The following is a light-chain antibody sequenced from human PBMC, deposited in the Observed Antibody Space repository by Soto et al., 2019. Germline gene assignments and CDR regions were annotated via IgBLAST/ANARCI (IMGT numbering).Light chain of an antibody. CDR1: SSDVGGYNY. CDR2: AVS. Sequence: QSVLTQPASVSGSPGQSITISCTGTSSDVGGYNYVSWYQQHPGKAPKFMIYAVSNRPSGVSNRFSGSKSGNTASLTISGLQAEDEADYYCSSYTTSNTRQIVFGTGTKV. CDR3: SSYTTSNTRQIV. V-gene: IGLV2-14*01. J-gene: IGLJ1*01.